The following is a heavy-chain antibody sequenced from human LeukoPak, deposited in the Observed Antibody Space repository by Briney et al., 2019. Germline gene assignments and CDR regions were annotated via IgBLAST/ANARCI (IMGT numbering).Heavy chain of an antibody. D-gene: IGHD5-12*01. Sequence: PSQTLSLTCTVSGGSISSDDYYWSWIRQPPGKGLEWIGYIYYTANTYYNPSLRSRLTISVDTSKSQFSLRLNSVTAADTAVYYCARDYHSGYGDYWGQGTLVTVSS. CDR2: IYYTANT. V-gene: IGHV4-30-4*01. CDR1: GGSISSDDYY. CDR3: ARDYHSGYGDY. J-gene: IGHJ4*02.